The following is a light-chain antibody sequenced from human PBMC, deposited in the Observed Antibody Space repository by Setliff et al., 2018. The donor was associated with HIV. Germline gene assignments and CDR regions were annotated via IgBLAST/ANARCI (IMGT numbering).Light chain of an antibody. Sequence: QSALAQPASVSGSPGQSIIISCTGTSSDVGTYNLVSWYQQHPGKAPKLIISEVTKRPSGVSNRFSGSKSGNTASLTISGLQAEDEADYYCSSSTSSSTYVFGTGTKVTVL. CDR1: SSDVGTYNL. CDR3: SSSTSSSTYV. J-gene: IGLJ1*01. CDR2: EVT. V-gene: IGLV2-14*02.